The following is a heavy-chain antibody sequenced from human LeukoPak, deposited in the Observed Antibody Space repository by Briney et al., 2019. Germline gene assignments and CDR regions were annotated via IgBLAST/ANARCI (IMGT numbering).Heavy chain of an antibody. V-gene: IGHV3-23*01. CDR1: KFNFHNYG. J-gene: IGHJ3*02. Sequence: GGSLRLSCTTPKFNFHNYGLTWVRQAPGKELEWVSSISGSGAQYAASVQGRFTISRDNSKNTLYLQMNSLKAEDTAVYYCAKDPNGDYIGAFDIWGQGTMVTVSS. CDR2: ISGSGA. CDR3: AKDPNGDYIGAFDI. D-gene: IGHD4-17*01.